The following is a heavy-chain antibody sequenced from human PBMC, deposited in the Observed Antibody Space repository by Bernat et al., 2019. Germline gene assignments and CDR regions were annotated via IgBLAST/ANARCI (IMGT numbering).Heavy chain of an antibody. CDR2: INPNSGGT. D-gene: IGHD3-3*01. V-gene: IGHV1-2*04. Sequence: QVQLVQSGAEVKKPGASVKVSCKASGYTFTGYYMHWVRQAPGQGLEWMGWINPNSGGTNYAQKFQGWVTMTRDTSISPAYMELSRLRSDDTAVYYCARSGRITIFGVAHSGAFDIWGQGTMVTVSS. CDR1: GYTFTGYY. CDR3: ARSGRITIFGVAHSGAFDI. J-gene: IGHJ3*02.